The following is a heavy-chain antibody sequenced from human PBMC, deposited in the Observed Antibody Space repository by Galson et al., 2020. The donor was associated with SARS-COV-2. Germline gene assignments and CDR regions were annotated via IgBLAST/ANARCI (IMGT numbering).Heavy chain of an antibody. CDR3: VRQDFWSAHTMDY. CDR2: IDPSDSYT. CDR1: GYTFIRYW. V-gene: IGHV5-10-1*01. Sequence: GESLKISCEGSGYTFIRYWISWVRQTPGKGLEWMGRIDPSDSYTNYSPSFQGHVTISTDTSIDTAYPQWNSLKASDTAIYYCVRQDFWSAHTMDYWGQGTLVTVSS. D-gene: IGHD3-3*01. J-gene: IGHJ4*02.